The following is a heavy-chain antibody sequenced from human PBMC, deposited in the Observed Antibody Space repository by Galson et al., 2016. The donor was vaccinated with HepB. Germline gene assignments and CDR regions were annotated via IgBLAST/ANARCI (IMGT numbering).Heavy chain of an antibody. CDR3: ARIRRSDWYLHAALGWFDP. D-gene: IGHD6-19*01. V-gene: IGHV3-23*01. J-gene: IGHJ5*02. CDR2: ISSSGDST. CDR1: GFTFSSYA. Sequence: SLRLSCAASGFTFSSYAMSWVRQAPGKGLEWVSGISSSGDSTYYADSVKGRFTISRDNSKNTLYLQMNSLRAEDTAVCYCARIRRSDWYLHAALGWFDPWGQGTLVTVSS.